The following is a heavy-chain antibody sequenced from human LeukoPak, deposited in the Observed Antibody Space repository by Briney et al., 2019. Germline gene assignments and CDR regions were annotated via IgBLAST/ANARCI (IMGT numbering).Heavy chain of an antibody. V-gene: IGHV3-21*01. J-gene: IGHJ6*03. CDR2: ISSSSSYI. CDR1: GFTFSSYS. Sequence: GGSLRLSCAASGFTFSSYSMNWVRQAPGKGLEWVSSISSSSSYIYYADSVKGRFTISRDNAKNSLYLQMNSLRAEDTAVYYCAREGARDFWSGYYSRANYYYYMDVWGKGTTVTVSS. CDR3: AREGARDFWSGYYSRANYYYYMDV. D-gene: IGHD3-3*01.